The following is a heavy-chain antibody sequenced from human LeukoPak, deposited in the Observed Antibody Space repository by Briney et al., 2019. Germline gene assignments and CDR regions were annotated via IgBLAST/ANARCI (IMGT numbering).Heavy chain of an antibody. V-gene: IGHV3-21*01. Sequence: GGSLRLSCAASGFAFSSYSMNWIRQAPGKGLEWVSSISSSTSYIYYADSVKGRFTISKDNAKNSLYLQMNSLRAEDTAVYYCARAGGSTVSHSDYWGQGTLVTVSS. CDR2: ISSSTSYI. CDR3: ARAGGSTVSHSDY. D-gene: IGHD4-17*01. CDR1: GFAFSSYS. J-gene: IGHJ4*02.